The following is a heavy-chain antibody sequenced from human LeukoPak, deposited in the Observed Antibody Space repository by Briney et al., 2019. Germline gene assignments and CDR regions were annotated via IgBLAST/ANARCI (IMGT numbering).Heavy chain of an antibody. Sequence: GGSLRLSCAAPGFTFSSYWMHWVRQGPGKGLVWVSRVNSDGITTTYADSVKGRFTISRDNAKNTLYLQMNSLRAEDTAVYYCTRGASYDSSTYYYGGFDYWGQGTLVTVSS. CDR1: GFTFSSYW. CDR2: VNSDGITT. V-gene: IGHV3-74*01. D-gene: IGHD3-22*01. CDR3: TRGASYDSSTYYYGGFDY. J-gene: IGHJ4*02.